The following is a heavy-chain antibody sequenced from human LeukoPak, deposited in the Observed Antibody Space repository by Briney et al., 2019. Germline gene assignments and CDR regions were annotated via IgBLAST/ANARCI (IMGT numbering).Heavy chain of an antibody. CDR1: GGSISSSSYY. D-gene: IGHD3-9*01. J-gene: IGHJ4*02. Sequence: SETLSLTCTVSGGSISSSSYYWRWIRQPPGKGLEWIGSIYYSGSTYYNPSLKSRVTISVDTSKNQFSLKLSSVTAADTAVYYCARQGGSYDILTGYYNNYFDYWGQGTLVTVSS. CDR2: IYYSGST. CDR3: ARQGGSYDILTGYYNNYFDY. V-gene: IGHV4-39*01.